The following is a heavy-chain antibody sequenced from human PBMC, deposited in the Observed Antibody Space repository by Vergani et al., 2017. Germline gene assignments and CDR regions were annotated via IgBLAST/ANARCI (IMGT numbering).Heavy chain of an antibody. CDR1: GFTFSSYE. CDR3: AKVGAGPHFDY. V-gene: IGHV3-48*03. Sequence: EVQLVESGGGLVQPGGSLRLSCAASGFTFSSYEMNWVRQAPGKGLEWVSYISSSGSTIYYADSVKGRFTISRDNAKNSLYLQMNSLRAEDTAVYYCAKVGAGPHFDYWGQGTLVTVSS. CDR2: ISSSGSTI. J-gene: IGHJ4*02. D-gene: IGHD1-26*01.